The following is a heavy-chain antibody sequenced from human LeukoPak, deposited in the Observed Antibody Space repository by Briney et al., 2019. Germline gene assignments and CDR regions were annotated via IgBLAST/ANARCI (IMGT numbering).Heavy chain of an antibody. CDR1: GFTFSNYA. J-gene: IGHJ4*02. CDR3: AREEQLSFDY. V-gene: IGHV3-30-3*01. D-gene: IGHD1/OR15-1a*01. CDR2: ISYDGSDK. Sequence: GGSLRLSCAASGFTFSNYAMHWVRQAPGKGLEWVAVISYDGSDKSYADSVKGRFTISRDNSKNTLYLQMDSLRAEDTALYYCAREEQLSFDYWGQGTLVAVSS.